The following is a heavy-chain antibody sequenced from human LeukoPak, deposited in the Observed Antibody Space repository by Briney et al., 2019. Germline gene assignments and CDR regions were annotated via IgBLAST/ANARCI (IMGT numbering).Heavy chain of an antibody. CDR1: GFTFDDYA. D-gene: IGHD5-12*01. Sequence: GRSLRLSCAASGFTFDDYAMHWVRQAPGKGLEWVSGISWNSGSIGYADSVKGRFTISRDNAKNSLYLQMNSLRAEDTALYYCAKDGREFGGYDPAFDYWGQGTLVTVSS. V-gene: IGHV3-9*01. CDR2: ISWNSGSI. CDR3: AKDGREFGGYDPAFDY. J-gene: IGHJ4*02.